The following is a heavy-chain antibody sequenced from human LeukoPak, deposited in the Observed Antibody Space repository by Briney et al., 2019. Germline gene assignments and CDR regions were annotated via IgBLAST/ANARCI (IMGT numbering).Heavy chain of an antibody. Sequence: PGGSLRLSCAASGFTFSSYGMHWVRQAPGKGLEWVAVIWYDGSNKYYADSVKGRFTISRDNSKNTLYLQMNSLGAEDTAVYYCAKDLRCSSTSCYFGGDYWGQGTLVTVSS. J-gene: IGHJ4*02. D-gene: IGHD2-2*01. CDR2: IWYDGSNK. CDR1: GFTFSSYG. V-gene: IGHV3-33*06. CDR3: AKDLRCSSTSCYFGGDY.